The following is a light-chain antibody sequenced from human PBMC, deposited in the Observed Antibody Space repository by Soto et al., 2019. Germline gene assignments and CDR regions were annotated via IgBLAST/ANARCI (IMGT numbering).Light chain of an antibody. Sequence: EIVLTQSPATLSLSPGERATLSCRASQSVSSYLAWYQQKPGQAPRLLIYDASNRATGIPARFSGSGSGRDITLTISSLEPDDFAVYYWQQRRNWPLTFGGGTKVEIK. CDR3: QQRRNWPLT. CDR2: DAS. J-gene: IGKJ4*01. V-gene: IGKV3-11*02. CDR1: QSVSSY.